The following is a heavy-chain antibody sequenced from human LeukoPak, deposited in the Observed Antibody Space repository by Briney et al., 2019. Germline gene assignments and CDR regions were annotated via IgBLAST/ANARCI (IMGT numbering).Heavy chain of an antibody. Sequence: GGSLRLSCAASGFTFRNYGMHWVRQAPGTGLEWVAVIWYDGSNEKYADSVKGQFTISRDDSQNTLYLQMNSLRAEDTAVYYCARERTLVVTATGHFDYWGQGTLVTVSS. J-gene: IGHJ4*02. D-gene: IGHD2-21*02. CDR2: IWYDGSNE. CDR3: ARERTLVVTATGHFDY. V-gene: IGHV3-33*01. CDR1: GFTFRNYG.